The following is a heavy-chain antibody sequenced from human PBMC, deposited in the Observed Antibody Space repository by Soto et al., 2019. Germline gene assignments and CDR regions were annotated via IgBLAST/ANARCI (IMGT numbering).Heavy chain of an antibody. J-gene: IGHJ6*02. CDR3: ARASGSSGWYTDLPSFYYYYGMDV. CDR1: GGTFSSYA. CDR2: IIPIFGTA. D-gene: IGHD6-19*01. Sequence: SVKVSCKASGGTFSSYAISWVRQAPGQGLKWMGGIIPIFGTANYAQKFQGRVTITADESTSTAYMELSSLRSEDTAVYYCARASGSSGWYTDLPSFYYYYGMDVWGQGATVTVSS. V-gene: IGHV1-69*13.